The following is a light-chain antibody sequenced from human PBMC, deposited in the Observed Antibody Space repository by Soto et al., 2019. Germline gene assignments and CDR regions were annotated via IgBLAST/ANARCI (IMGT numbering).Light chain of an antibody. CDR2: DAS. V-gene: IGKV3-11*01. CDR1: QSVSSY. CDR3: QQRSNWPRGT. J-gene: IGKJ2*02. Sequence: EIVLTQSPATLSLSPGERATLSCRASQSVSSYLAWYQQKPAQAPRLLLHDASNRTTGIPASFSGSGSGTEFSLTISSREPEDFSVYYCQQRSNWPRGTFGQGTKLEIK.